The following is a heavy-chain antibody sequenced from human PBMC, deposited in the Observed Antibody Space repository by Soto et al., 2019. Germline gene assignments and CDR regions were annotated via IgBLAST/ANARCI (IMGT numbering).Heavy chain of an antibody. D-gene: IGHD3-3*01. CDR1: VFTFSSYA. CDR3: AEGTTILGVVTN. J-gene: IGHJ4*02. V-gene: IGHV3-23*01. Sequence: VQLLESGGGLVQPGGSLRLSCAASVFTFSSYAMSWVRQAPGKGLEWASAISGSGGSTYYADSVKGRFTIARDKSKSRGYVQMISLRAEDTDVYYCAEGTTILGVVTNWGQGTLVTVSS. CDR2: ISGSGGST.